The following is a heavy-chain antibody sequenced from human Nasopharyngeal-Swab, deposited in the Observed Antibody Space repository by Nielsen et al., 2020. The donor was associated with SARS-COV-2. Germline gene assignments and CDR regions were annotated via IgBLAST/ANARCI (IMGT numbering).Heavy chain of an antibody. CDR2: IYSGGST. Sequence: GSLRFSCAASGFTVSSNYMSWVRQAPGKGLEWVSVIYSGGSTYYADSVKGRFTISRDNSKNTLYLQMNSLRAEDTAVYYCASHCSGGSCYSFWYFQHWGQGTLVTVSS. CDR1: GFTVSSNY. CDR3: ASHCSGGSCYSFWYFQH. J-gene: IGHJ1*01. D-gene: IGHD2-15*01. V-gene: IGHV3-53*01.